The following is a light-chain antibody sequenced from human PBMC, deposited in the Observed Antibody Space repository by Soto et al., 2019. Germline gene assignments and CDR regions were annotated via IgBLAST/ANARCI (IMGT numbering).Light chain of an antibody. CDR1: SSDVRDYNY. J-gene: IGLJ2*01. CDR3: SSYAGSNNFV. CDR2: EVS. V-gene: IGLV2-8*01. Sequence: QSALTQPPSASGSPGQSVTISCTGTSSDVRDYNYVSWYQQHPGKAPKLMIYEVSKRPSGVPDRFSGSKSGNTASLTVSGLQAEDDADYYCSSYAGSNNFVFGGGTKLTVL.